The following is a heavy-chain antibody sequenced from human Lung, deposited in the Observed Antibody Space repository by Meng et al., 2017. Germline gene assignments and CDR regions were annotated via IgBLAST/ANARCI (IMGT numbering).Heavy chain of an antibody. V-gene: IGHV4-4*02. CDR1: GGSITRSTW. CDR3: ARFDISSSGRGDY. Sequence: VQLPESGPELGKPLGTRSLTFAVAGGSITRSTWWSWVRQTPGKGLEWFGEIFHSGSTNYNPPLESRVTISVDKSKNQFSLKVYSVTAADTATYYCARFDISSSGRGDYWGQGILVTVSS. CDR2: IFHSGST. J-gene: IGHJ4*02. D-gene: IGHD1-26*01.